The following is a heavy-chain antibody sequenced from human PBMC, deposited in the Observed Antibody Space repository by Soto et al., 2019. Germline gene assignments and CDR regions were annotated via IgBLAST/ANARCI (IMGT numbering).Heavy chain of an antibody. D-gene: IGHD7-27*01. CDR3: ARGGVKVGNYYYYGMDV. CDR1: GGSFSGFY. CDR2: INHSGSP. J-gene: IGHJ6*02. V-gene: IGHV4-34*01. Sequence: PSETLSLTCAVYGGSFSGFYWSWIRQPPGKGLEWIGEINHSGSPYYNPSLKSRVTISVDTSKNHLSLNLSSVTAADTAVYYCARGGVKVGNYYYYGMDVWGQGTKVTVSS.